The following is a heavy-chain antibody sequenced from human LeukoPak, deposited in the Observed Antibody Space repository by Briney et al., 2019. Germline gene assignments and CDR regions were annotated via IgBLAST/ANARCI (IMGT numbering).Heavy chain of an antibody. CDR1: GYTFTCYW. CDR3: ARPGGNLYGAGTYALGDY. CDR2: IYPGDSDT. Sequence: GEPLKIPFKGFGYTFTCYWIGWVRPVPGKGLEWMGIIYPGDSDTRYSPSFQGPVNLSADKSLITASLQRCSLKASDPAMYICARPGGNLYGAGTYALGDYWGEGTLVTVSS. V-gene: IGHV5-51*01. J-gene: IGHJ4*02. D-gene: IGHD3-10*01.